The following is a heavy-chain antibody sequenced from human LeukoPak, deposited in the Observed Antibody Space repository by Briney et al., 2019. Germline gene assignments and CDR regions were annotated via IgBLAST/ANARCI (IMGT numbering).Heavy chain of an antibody. CDR1: GGTFSSYA. CDR2: IIPIFGTA. D-gene: IGHD1-26*01. J-gene: IGHJ5*02. Sequence: ASVKVSCKASGGTFSSYAISWVRQAPGQGLEWMGGIIPIFGTANYAQKFQGRVTITTDESTSTAYMELSSLRSEDTAVYYCARSGRWELLHWFDPWGQGTLVTVSS. V-gene: IGHV1-69*05. CDR3: ARSGRWELLHWFDP.